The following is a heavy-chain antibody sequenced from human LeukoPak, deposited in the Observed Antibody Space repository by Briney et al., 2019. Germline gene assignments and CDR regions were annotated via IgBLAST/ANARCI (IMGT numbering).Heavy chain of an antibody. CDR3: AKDRSRRSFFDY. Sequence: GGSLRRSCAASGFTFSSYGMHWVRQAPGKGLEWVAVISYDGSNKYYADSVKGRFTISRDNSKNTLYLQMNSLRAEDTAVYYCAKDRSRRSFFDYWGQGTLVTVSS. CDR1: GFTFSSYG. D-gene: IGHD1-26*01. J-gene: IGHJ4*02. V-gene: IGHV3-30*18. CDR2: ISYDGSNK.